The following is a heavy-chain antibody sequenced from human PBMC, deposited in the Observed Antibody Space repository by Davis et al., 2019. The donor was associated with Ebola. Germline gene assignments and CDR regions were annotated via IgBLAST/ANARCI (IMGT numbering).Heavy chain of an antibody. Sequence: PGGSLRLSCAASGFTFSSYGMHWVRQAPGKGLEWVAVMWYDGSNKYYADSVKGRFTISRDNSKNTLYLQMNSLRAEDTAVYYCARPIFPVAGMGGDAFDIWGQGTMVTVSS. V-gene: IGHV3-33*01. CDR3: ARPIFPVAGMGGDAFDI. CDR1: GFTFSSYG. D-gene: IGHD6-19*01. CDR2: MWYDGSNK. J-gene: IGHJ3*02.